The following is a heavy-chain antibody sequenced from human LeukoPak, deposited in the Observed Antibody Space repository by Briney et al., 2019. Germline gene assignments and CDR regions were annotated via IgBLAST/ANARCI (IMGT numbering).Heavy chain of an antibody. J-gene: IGHJ4*02. V-gene: IGHV3-21*01. Sequence: PGGSLRLSCAASGFTFSHYPMDWVRRAPGKGLEWVSSISSSSSYIYYADSVKGRFTISRDNAKNSLYLQMNSLRAEDTAVYYCARDLPPSIDYYGSGSYYTGGFDYWGQGTLVTVSS. D-gene: IGHD3-10*01. CDR3: ARDLPPSIDYYGSGSYYTGGFDY. CDR2: ISSSSSYI. CDR1: GFTFSHYP.